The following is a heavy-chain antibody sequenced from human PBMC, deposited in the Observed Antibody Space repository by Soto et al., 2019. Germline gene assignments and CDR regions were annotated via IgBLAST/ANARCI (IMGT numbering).Heavy chain of an antibody. CDR3: ARDYAGLAAAGMVDWFDP. CDR2: ISAYTGNT. CDR1: GYTFTSYG. Sequence: GAAVKVSCKASGYTFTSYGISWVRQAPGQGXEWMGWISAYTGNTNYAQKLEGRVTMTTDTSTSTAYMELRSLRSDDTAVYYCARDYAGLAAAGMVDWFDPWGQGTLVTVSS. D-gene: IGHD6-25*01. J-gene: IGHJ5*02. V-gene: IGHV1-18*01.